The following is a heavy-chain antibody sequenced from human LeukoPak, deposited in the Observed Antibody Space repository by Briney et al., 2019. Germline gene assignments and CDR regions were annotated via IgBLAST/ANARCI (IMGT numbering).Heavy chain of an antibody. Sequence: ASMKVSCKASGNTFTNYAMHWVRQAPGQRLEWMGWINAGNGNTKYSQKFQGRVTITRDTSASTAYMELSSLRSEDTAVYYCARDGWLRQYYFDYWGQGTLVTVSS. CDR1: GNTFTNYA. J-gene: IGHJ4*02. D-gene: IGHD5-12*01. CDR3: ARDGWLRQYYFDY. CDR2: INAGNGNT. V-gene: IGHV1-3*01.